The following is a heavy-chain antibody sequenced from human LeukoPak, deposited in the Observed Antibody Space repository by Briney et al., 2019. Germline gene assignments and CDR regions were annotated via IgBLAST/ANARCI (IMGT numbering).Heavy chain of an antibody. Sequence: PSETLSLTCAVSGYSLTTGYYWGWIRQPPGKGLEWIGSIYHSGSTHKNPSLKRRVTISVDTSKNQCSLKLSSVTAADTAVYYCARHYYDSSGHHFDYWGQGTLVTVST. D-gene: IGHD3-22*01. CDR3: ARHYYDSSGHHFDY. CDR2: IYHSGST. CDR1: GYSLTTGYY. V-gene: IGHV4-38-2*01. J-gene: IGHJ4*02.